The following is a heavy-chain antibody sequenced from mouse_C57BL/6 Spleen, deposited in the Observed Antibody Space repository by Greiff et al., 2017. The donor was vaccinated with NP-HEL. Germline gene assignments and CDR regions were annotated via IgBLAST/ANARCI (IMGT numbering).Heavy chain of an antibody. CDR2: IYPGSGNT. CDR3: ARNEGLAREGRAMDY. D-gene: IGHD2-4*01. CDR1: GYTFTDYY. V-gene: IGHV1-76*01. J-gene: IGHJ4*01. Sequence: VQLQQSGAELVRPGASVKLSCKASGYTFTDYYINWVKQRPGQGLEWIARIYPGSGNTYYNEKFKGKATLTAEKSSSTAYMQLSSLTSEDSAVYFCARNEGLAREGRAMDYWGQGTSVTVSS.